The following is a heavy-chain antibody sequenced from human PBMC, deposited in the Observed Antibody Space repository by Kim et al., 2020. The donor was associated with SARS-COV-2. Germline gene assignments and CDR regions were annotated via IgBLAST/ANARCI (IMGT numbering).Heavy chain of an antibody. CDR2: ISAYNGNT. CDR1: GYTFTSYG. J-gene: IGHJ6*02. D-gene: IGHD3-9*01. CDR3: ARDRGLRYFDWLSPNYYYYGMDV. V-gene: IGHV1-18*04. Sequence: ASVKVSCKASGYTFTSYGISWVRQAPGQGLEWMGWISAYNGNTNYAQKLQGRVTMTTDTSTSTAYMELRSLRSDDTAVYYCARDRGLRYFDWLSPNYYYYGMDVWGQGTTVTVSS.